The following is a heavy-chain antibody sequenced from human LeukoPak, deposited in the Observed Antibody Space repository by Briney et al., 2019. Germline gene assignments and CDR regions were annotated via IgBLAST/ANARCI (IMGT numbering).Heavy chain of an antibody. CDR2: IKQDGSEK. J-gene: IGHJ4*02. CDR3: ARNPGGAYFDY. Sequence: GGSLRLSCAASGFTFSSYWMSWVRQAPGKGLEWVANIKQDGSEKYYVDSVKGRFTISKDNAKNLLYLQMNSLRAEDTAVYYCARNPGGAYFDYWGQGTLVTVSS. CDR1: GFTFSSYW. D-gene: IGHD3-16*01. V-gene: IGHV3-7*01.